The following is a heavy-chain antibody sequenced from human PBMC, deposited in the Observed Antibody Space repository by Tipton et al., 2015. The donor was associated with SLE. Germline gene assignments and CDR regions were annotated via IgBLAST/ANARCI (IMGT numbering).Heavy chain of an antibody. CDR1: GFTVSNNY. V-gene: IGHV3-53*01. Sequence: SLRLSCAASGFTVSNNYMSWVRQAPGKGLEWVSVIYSGGSTYYADSVKGRFTISRDSSKNTLYLQMNSLRAEDTAVYYCASSGSWIQLGPDAFDIWGQGTMVTVSS. D-gene: IGHD5-18*01. CDR3: ASSGSWIQLGPDAFDI. J-gene: IGHJ3*02. CDR2: IYSGGST.